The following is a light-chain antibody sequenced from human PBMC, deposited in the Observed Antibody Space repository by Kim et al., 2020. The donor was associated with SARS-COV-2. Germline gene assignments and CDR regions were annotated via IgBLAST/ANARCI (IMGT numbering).Light chain of an antibody. CDR3: QESYSNST. Sequence: DIQVTQSPPSLSASIGDRIMITCRASQNILTYLNWYQQKPGKAPSILIYAASTLQSGVPSWFSGRGSGTDFTLAISSLQPEDAATYYWQESYSNSTFGQGTKVDIK. J-gene: IGKJ1*01. CDR1: QNILTY. V-gene: IGKV1-39*01. CDR2: AAS.